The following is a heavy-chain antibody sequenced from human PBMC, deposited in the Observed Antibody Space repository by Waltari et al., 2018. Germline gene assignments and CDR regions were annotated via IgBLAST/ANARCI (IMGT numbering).Heavy chain of an antibody. CDR3: ARIRRDVYPWDY. CDR1: GFTFSSYS. CDR2: ISSRSSTL. J-gene: IGHJ4*02. V-gene: IGHV3-48*01. Sequence: EVQLVESGGGLVQPGGSLRLSCAASGFTFSSYSLHGVRQDPGKGLEWVSYISSRSSTLYYADSVKGRFTSSRDKSKISLYLPINSLRAEDTAVYYCARIRRDVYPWDYWGQGTLVTVSS.